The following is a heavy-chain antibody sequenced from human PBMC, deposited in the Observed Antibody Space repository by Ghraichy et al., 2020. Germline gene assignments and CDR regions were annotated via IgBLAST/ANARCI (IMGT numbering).Heavy chain of an antibody. CDR1: GGSVSSGSYY. Sequence: SETLSLTCTVSGGSVSSGSYYWSWIRQPPGKGLEWIGYIYYSGSTNYNPSLKSRVTISVDTSKNQFSLKLSSVTAADTAVYYCARAHGDYVSSTFDYWGQGTLVTVSS. J-gene: IGHJ4*02. CDR2: IYYSGST. CDR3: ARAHGDYVSSTFDY. V-gene: IGHV4-61*01. D-gene: IGHD4-17*01.